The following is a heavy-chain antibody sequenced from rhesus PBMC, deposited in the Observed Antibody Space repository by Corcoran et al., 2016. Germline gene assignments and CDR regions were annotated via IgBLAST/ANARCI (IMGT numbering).Heavy chain of an antibody. CDR3: ATDQRYSVGYFDY. Sequence: EVQLVQSGAEVTKPRASVKISCTASGYTFTASYLHCGRQGPGTGLERMGRVETENGETIHEKKFQDRVTITADTSTDTAYMELSSLRSEDTAVYYCATDQRYSVGYFDYWGQGVLVTVSS. CDR2: VETENGET. J-gene: IGHJ4*01. CDR1: GYTFTASY. V-gene: IGHV1-111*02. D-gene: IGHD1-1*01.